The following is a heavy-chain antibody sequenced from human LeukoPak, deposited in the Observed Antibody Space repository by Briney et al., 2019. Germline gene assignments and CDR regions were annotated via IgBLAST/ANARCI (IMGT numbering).Heavy chain of an antibody. J-gene: IGHJ3*01. Sequence: SQTLSLTCAISGDSVSSNSTACNWIRQSPSRGLEWLGRTYYRSRWYNDYAVSVKSRITINPDTSKNQFSLQLNSVTPEDTAVYYCARGGQGDGYSADEAFDFWGQGTMVTVSS. V-gene: IGHV6-1*01. CDR3: ARGGQGDGYSADEAFDF. CDR2: TYYRSRWYN. D-gene: IGHD5-24*01. CDR1: GDSVSSNSTA.